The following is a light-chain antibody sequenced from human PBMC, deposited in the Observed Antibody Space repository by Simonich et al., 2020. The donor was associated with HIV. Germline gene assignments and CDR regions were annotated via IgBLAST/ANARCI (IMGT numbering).Light chain of an antibody. J-gene: IGKJ5*01. V-gene: IGKV3-11*01. CDR3: QQRSGWPPIT. Sequence: EVVLTQSPATLSLSPGERATLPCRASQSVSSYLAWYQQKPGQAPRLLIYDASNRATGIPARFSGSGSGTDFTLTISSLEPEDFAVYYCQQRSGWPPITFGQGTRLEIK. CDR2: DAS. CDR1: QSVSSY.